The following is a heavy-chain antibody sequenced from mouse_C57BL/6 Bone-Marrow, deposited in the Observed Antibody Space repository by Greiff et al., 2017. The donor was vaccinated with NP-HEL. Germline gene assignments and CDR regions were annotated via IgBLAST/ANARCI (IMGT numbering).Heavy chain of an antibody. J-gene: IGHJ3*01. CDR3: ARSWAAWFAY. CDR2: IHPNSGST. V-gene: IGHV1-64*01. Sequence: QVQLKESGAELVKPGASVKLSCKASGYTFTSYWMHWVKQRPGQGLEWIGMIHPNSGSTNYNEKFKSKATLTVDKSSSTAYMQLSSLTSEDSAVYYCARSWAAWFAYWGQGTLVTVSA. CDR1: GYTFTSYW. D-gene: IGHD4-1*01.